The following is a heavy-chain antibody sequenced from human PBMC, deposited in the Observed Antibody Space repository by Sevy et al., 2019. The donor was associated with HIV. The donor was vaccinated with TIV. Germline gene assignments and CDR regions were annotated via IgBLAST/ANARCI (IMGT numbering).Heavy chain of an antibody. V-gene: IGHV3-23*01. CDR3: AKALNPALESMLQVIFRTLKGLDV. Sequence: GGSLRFSCAASGFTFNTHAMNWVRQAPGKGLEWVSTISGPGSSTYYADSVKGRFTISRDNSKNTLHLQMNSLRADDTAIYYCAKALNPALESMLQVIFRTLKGLDVRGQGTMVTVSS. J-gene: IGHJ3*01. D-gene: IGHD1-1*01. CDR2: ISGPGSST. CDR1: GFTFNTHA.